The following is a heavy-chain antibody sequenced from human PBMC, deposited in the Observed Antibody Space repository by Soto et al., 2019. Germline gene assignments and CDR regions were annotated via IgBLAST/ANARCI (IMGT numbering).Heavy chain of an antibody. CDR1: GYTFTSYA. CDR2: INAGNGNT. CDR3: ASEKGSGWYVWVF. V-gene: IGHV1-3*01. J-gene: IGHJ4*02. D-gene: IGHD6-19*01. Sequence: QVPLVQSGAEVKKPGASVKVSCKASGYTFTSYAMHWVRQAPGQRLEWMGWINAGNGNTKYAQKFQGRVTITRDTSASTAYMELSSLRSEDTAVYYCASEKGSGWYVWVFWGQGTLVTVSS.